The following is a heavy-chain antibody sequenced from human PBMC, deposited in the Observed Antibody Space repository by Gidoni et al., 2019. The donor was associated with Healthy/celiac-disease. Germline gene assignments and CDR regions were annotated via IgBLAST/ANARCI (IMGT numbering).Heavy chain of an antibody. CDR2: IRRKAYGGTT. Sequence: EVQLVESGGGLVQPGRSLRLACTSSGFTFGLYAMSWFRQAPGKGREWVGFIRRKAYGGTTEYAASVKGRFTISRDDSKSIAYLQMNSLKTEDTAVYYCTSGGIVVVPAATTYYYMDVWGKGTTVTVSS. J-gene: IGHJ6*03. CDR3: TSGGIVVVPAATTYYYMDV. V-gene: IGHV3-49*03. CDR1: GFTFGLYA. D-gene: IGHD2-2*01.